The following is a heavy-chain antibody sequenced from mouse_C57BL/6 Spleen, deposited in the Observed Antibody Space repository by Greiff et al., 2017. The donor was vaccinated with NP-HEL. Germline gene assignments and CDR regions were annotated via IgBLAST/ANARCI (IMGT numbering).Heavy chain of an antibody. D-gene: IGHD3-2*02. V-gene: IGHV1-69*01. CDR3: ARDSSGFAY. Sequence: VQLQQPGAELVMPGASVKLSCKASGYTFTSYWMHWVKQSPGQGLEWIGEIDPSDSYTNYNQKFKGKSTLTVDKSSSTAYMQLSSLTSEDSAVYYCARDSSGFAYWGQGTLVTVSA. CDR2: IDPSDSYT. J-gene: IGHJ3*01. CDR1: GYTFTSYW.